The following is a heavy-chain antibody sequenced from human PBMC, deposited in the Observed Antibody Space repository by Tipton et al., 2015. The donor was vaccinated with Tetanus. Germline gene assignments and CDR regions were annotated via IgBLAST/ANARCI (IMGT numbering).Heavy chain of an antibody. CDR2: IYTGGSA. D-gene: IGHD1-20*01. CDR3: AFRTNWRFSRGFDC. CDR1: GVTVSGNY. J-gene: IGHJ4*02. Sequence: SLRLSCAASGVTVSGNYMSWVRQAPGKGPEWVSVIYTGGSADYTDSVKGRFTISRDNSNNSLSLQMNSLRIDDTAVYYCAFRTNWRFSRGFDCWGQGILVTVSS. V-gene: IGHV3-53*01.